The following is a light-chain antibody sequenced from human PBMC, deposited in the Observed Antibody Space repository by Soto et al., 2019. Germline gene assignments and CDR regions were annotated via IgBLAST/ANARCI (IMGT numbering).Light chain of an antibody. J-gene: IGKJ3*01. CDR1: QDIRNY. CDR3: QQYHNHPPFT. CDR2: GAS. V-gene: IGKV1-33*01. Sequence: DIQMTQSPSSLSASVGARVSITCQASQDIRNYLSWFQQKPGRAPKLLIYGASNLETGVPSRFRGSGYGTDFTFTISSLQPEDIATYYCQQYHNHPPFTFGPGTKVDIK.